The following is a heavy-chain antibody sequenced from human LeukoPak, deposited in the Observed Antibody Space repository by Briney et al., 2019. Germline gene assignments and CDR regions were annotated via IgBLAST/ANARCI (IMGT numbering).Heavy chain of an antibody. J-gene: IGHJ4*02. CDR3: ARTAGNHEYVRLYYFDY. V-gene: IGHV4-4*07. CDR2: IYTSGST. Sequence: SETLSLTCTVSGGSISSYYWSWIRQPAGKGLEWIGRIYTSGSTNYNPSLKSRVTMSVDTSKNQFSPKLSSVTAADTAVYYCARTAGNHEYVRLYYFDYWGQGTLVTVSS. D-gene: IGHD3-10*02. CDR1: GGSISSYY.